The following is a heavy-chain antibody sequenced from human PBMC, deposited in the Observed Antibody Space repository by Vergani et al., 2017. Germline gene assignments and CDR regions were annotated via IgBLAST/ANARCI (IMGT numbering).Heavy chain of an antibody. V-gene: IGHV1-46*01. J-gene: IGHJ6*03. Sequence: QVQLVQSGAEVKKPGASVKVSCKASGYPFTSYYMHWVRQAPGQGLEWMGIINPSGGSTSYAQKFQGRVTMTRDTSTSTVYMELSSLRSEDTAVYYCGRGGSIAAPSYLYYFYMDVWGKGTSVTVSS. CDR1: GYPFTSYY. D-gene: IGHD6-6*01. CDR2: INPSGGST. CDR3: GRGGSIAAPSYLYYFYMDV.